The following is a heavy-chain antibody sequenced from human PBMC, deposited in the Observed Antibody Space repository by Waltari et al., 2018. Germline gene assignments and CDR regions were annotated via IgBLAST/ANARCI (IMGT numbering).Heavy chain of an antibody. CDR1: GFTFSRYS. CDR2: ISSSSSTI. V-gene: IGHV3-48*04. CDR3: ARDNDEWSHVGY. J-gene: IGHJ4*02. D-gene: IGHD3-3*01. Sequence: EVQLVESGGGLVQPGGSLRLSCAASGFTFSRYSLNLVRQAPGKGLEWVSYISSSSSTIYCADSVKGRFTISRDNAKNSLYLQMNSLRAEDTAVYYCARDNDEWSHVGYWGQGTLVTVSS.